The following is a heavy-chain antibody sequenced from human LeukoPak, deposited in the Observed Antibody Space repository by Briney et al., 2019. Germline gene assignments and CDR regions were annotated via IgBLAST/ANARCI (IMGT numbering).Heavy chain of an antibody. CDR3: ARVKERQEEGYVPWFGESEDAFDI. J-gene: IGHJ3*02. CDR2: IYTSGST. CDR1: GGSISSYY. Sequence: SETLSLTCTVSGGSISSYYWSWIRQPAGKGLEWIGRIYTSGSTNYNPSLKSRVTMSVDTSKNQFSLKLSSVTAADTAVYYCARVKERQEEGYVPWFGESEDAFDIWGQGTMVTVSS. D-gene: IGHD3-10*01. V-gene: IGHV4-4*07.